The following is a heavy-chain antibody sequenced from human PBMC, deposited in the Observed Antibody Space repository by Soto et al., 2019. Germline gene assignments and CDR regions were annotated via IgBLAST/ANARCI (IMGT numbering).Heavy chain of an antibody. CDR1: GGSLSGYY. V-gene: IGHV4-34*01. CDR3: ASYYYDSSGYYPRDYFQH. Sequence: SETLSLTCAVYGGSLSGYYWSWIRQPPGKGLEWIGEINHSGSTNYNPSLKSRVTISVDTSKNQFSLKLSSVTAADTAVYYCASYYYDSSGYYPRDYFQHWGQGTLVTVSS. D-gene: IGHD3-22*01. CDR2: INHSGST. J-gene: IGHJ1*01.